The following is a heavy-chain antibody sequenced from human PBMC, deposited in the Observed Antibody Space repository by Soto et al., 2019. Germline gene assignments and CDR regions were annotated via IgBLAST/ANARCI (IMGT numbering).Heavy chain of an antibody. CDR1: GYTLTRYY. J-gene: IGHJ6*02. CDR3: ARGALGNYYYYGMDV. D-gene: IGHD6-6*01. Sequence: GATVKVSCKASGYTLTRYYMHWVRQAPGQGLEWMGIINPSGGSTSYAQKFQGRVTMTRDTSTSTVYMELSSLRSEDTAVYYCARGALGNYYYYGMDVWGQGTTVTVSS. V-gene: IGHV1-46*01. CDR2: INPSGGST.